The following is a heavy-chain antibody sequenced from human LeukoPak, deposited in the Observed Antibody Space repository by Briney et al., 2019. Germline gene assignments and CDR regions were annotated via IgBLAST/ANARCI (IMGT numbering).Heavy chain of an antibody. CDR1: GGSISNSDYY. J-gene: IGHJ4*02. V-gene: IGHV4-31*03. CDR2: IYYSGST. Sequence: SQTLSLTCTVSGGSISNSDYYWSWIRQHPGKGLEWIGYIYYSGSTYYNPSLKSRVSISVDASKNQFSLKLSSVTAADTAVYYCARVGSCSGGSCYYRLFDYWGQGALVTVSS. CDR3: ARVGSCSGGSCYYRLFDY. D-gene: IGHD2-15*01.